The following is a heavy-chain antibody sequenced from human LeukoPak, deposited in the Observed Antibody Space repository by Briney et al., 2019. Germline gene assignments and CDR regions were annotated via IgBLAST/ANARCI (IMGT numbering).Heavy chain of an antibody. J-gene: IGHJ4*02. CDR1: GFTFSSYW. D-gene: IGHD1-26*01. CDR3: AREWLGSGLDH. Sequence: GGSLRLSCAGSGFTFSSYWMHWVRQAPGKGLVWVSRIRSDGISTSYADSVKGRFTISRDNAKNTLYLQMNSLRVEDTAVYYCAREWLGSGLDHWGQGTLVTVSS. V-gene: IGHV3-74*01. CDR2: IRSDGIST.